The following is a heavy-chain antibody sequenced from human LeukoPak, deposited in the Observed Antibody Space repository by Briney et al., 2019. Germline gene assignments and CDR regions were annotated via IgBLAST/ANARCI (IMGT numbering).Heavy chain of an antibody. CDR1: GFTFSSFA. Sequence: GGSLRLSCSVSGFTFSSFALRWVRQAPGRGLESVSAISSNGGSTYYADSVKGRFTISRDNSKNTVYLQMSSLRAEDTAVYYCVKSSQGTLFYGAGAHFDYWGQGTLVTVSS. J-gene: IGHJ4*02. V-gene: IGHV3-64D*06. D-gene: IGHD6-13*01. CDR2: ISSNGGST. CDR3: VKSSQGTLFYGAGAHFDY.